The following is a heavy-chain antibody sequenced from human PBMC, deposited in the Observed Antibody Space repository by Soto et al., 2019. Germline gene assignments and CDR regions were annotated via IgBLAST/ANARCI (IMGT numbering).Heavy chain of an antibody. CDR3: ATWYGNHYFGLDV. CDR1: GYSFDAYI. CDR2: INPRGLTK. J-gene: IGHJ6*02. Sequence: PGGSLRLCCAASGYSFDAYIMNWVRQAPGKGLEWVSSINPRGLTKFYADSVRGRFTISRDDASSSLFLQMNNLRAEDTAVYYCATWYGNHYFGLDVWGQGTTVTVSS. V-gene: IGHV3-48*01. D-gene: IGHD6-13*01.